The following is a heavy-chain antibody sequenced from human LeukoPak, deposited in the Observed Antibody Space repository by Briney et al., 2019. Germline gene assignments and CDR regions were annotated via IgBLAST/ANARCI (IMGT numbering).Heavy chain of an antibody. V-gene: IGHV3-13*01. CDR2: IGTAGDT. CDR3: ARVAKERVGGVYYFDY. CDR1: GFTFSDYD. J-gene: IGHJ4*02. Sequence: GGSLRLSCAASGFTFSDYDMHWDRQATGKGLEWVSAIGTAGDTYYTGSVKGRFTISRENAKNSLYLQMNSLRAGDTAVYYCARVAKERVGGVYYFDYWGQGTLVTVSS. D-gene: IGHD1-1*01.